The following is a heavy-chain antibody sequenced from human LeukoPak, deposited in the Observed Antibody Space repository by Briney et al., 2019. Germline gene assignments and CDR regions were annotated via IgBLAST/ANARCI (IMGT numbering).Heavy chain of an antibody. V-gene: IGHV3-48*02. Sequence: PGGSLRLSCAASGFTFSGYSMNWVRQAPGKGLEWVSYISSSSSTTYYADSVQGRFTISRDNAKNSLYLQMDSLRDGDTAVYYCARDSTLTHAWSGYGFDVWGQGTMVTASS. CDR3: ARDSTLTHAWSGYGFDV. CDR2: ISSSSSTT. CDR1: GFTFSGYS. D-gene: IGHD4-17*01. J-gene: IGHJ3*01.